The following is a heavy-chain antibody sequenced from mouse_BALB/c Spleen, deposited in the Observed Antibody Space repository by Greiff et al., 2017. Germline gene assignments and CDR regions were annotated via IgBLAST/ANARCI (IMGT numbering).Heavy chain of an antibody. Sequence: EVKLVESGPGLVKPSQSLSLTCTVTGYSITSDYAWNWIRQFPGNKLEWMGYISYSGSTSYNPSLKSRISITRDTSKYQFFLQLNSVTTEDTATYYCARDYGYFYWYFDVWGAGTTVTVSS. V-gene: IGHV3-2*02. CDR3: ARDYGYFYWYFDV. CDR2: ISYSGST. J-gene: IGHJ1*01. D-gene: IGHD1-2*01. CDR1: GYSITSDYA.